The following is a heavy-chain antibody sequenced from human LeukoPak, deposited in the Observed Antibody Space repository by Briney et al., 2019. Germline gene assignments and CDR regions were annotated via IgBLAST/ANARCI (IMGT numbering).Heavy chain of an antibody. J-gene: IGHJ6*03. V-gene: IGHV1-8*03. Sequence: GASVKVSCKASGYTFTSYDIKWVRQATGQGLEWMGWMNPNSGNTGYAQKFQGRVTITRNTSISTAYMELSSLRSEDTAVYYCARVHGDYGYYYYMDVWGKGTTVTVSS. CDR3: ARVHGDYGYYYYMDV. D-gene: IGHD4-17*01. CDR2: MNPNSGNT. CDR1: GYTFTSYD.